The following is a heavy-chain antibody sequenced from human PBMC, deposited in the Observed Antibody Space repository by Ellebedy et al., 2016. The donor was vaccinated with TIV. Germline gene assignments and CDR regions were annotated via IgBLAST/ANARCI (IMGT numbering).Heavy chain of an antibody. Sequence: GGSLRLSXKASGFLFSDCSMNWIRQAPGKGLEWVASISSSGTYIYYADSLEGRFTIARENVKDSVFLQMNDLRVDDSGVYYCARTTPYNIAVAGPDYWGQGTLVTVTS. J-gene: IGHJ4*02. V-gene: IGHV3-21*01. CDR3: ARTTPYNIAVAGPDY. D-gene: IGHD6-19*01. CDR1: GFLFSDCS. CDR2: ISSSGTYI.